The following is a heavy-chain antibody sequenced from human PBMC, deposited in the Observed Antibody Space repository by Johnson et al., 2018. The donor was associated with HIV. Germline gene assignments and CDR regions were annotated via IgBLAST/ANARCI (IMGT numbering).Heavy chain of an antibody. D-gene: IGHD6-13*01. Sequence: QMLLVESGGGLVKPGGSLRLSCAASGFTFSDYYMSWIRQAPGKGLEWVSYISSSGSTIYYADSVKGRFTISRDNARNSLYLQMNSLRAEDTALYFCAGGKGAAVGLDAFDIWGQGIRVTVSS. J-gene: IGHJ3*02. CDR2: ISSSGSTI. CDR1: GFTFSDYY. V-gene: IGHV3-11*01. CDR3: AGGKGAAVGLDAFDI.